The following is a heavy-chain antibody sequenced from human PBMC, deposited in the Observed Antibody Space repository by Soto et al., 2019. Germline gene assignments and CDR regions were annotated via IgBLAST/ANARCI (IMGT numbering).Heavy chain of an antibody. V-gene: IGHV1-58*02. CDR1: GYTFTSYG. D-gene: IGHD1-26*01. CDR2: ISVGNGNT. J-gene: IGHJ4*02. CDR3: AAAPHEWELPH. Sequence: ASVKVSCKASGYTFTSYGISWVRQARGQGLEWIGWISVGNGNTNYAQKFQERVTITRDMSTSTAYMELSSLRSEDTAMYYCAAAPHEWELPHWGQGTLVTVSS.